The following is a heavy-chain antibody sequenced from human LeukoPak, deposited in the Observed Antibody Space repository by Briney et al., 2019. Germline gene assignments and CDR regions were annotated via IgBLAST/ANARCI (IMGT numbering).Heavy chain of an antibody. CDR1: GVSFSSGSYY. CDR2: IYYSGST. Sequence: PSETLSLTCTVSGVSFSSGSYYWRWLRQPPGLGLEWIVYIYYSGSTNYNPSVKSRVTISVDTSKTQFSLKLSSVTAADTAVYYCARYGSSTSCPDIVYWGQGTLVTVSS. V-gene: IGHV4-61*01. D-gene: IGHD2-2*01. J-gene: IGHJ4*02. CDR3: ARYGSSTSCPDIVY.